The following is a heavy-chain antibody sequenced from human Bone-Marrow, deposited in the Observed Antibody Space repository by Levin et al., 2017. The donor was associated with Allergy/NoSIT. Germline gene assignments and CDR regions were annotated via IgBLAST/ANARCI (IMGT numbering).Heavy chain of an antibody. V-gene: IGHV5-51*01. Sequence: AGGSLRLSCQASGSSFTSYWFGWVRQRPGKGLEWMGLIFPRDSDTRVSPSFQGQIIMSVDKSISTAYLQWSSLKASDSAMYYCARRDSDGSNSFDYWGQGTLVTVSS. CDR3: ARRDSDGSNSFDY. D-gene: IGHD4-23*01. J-gene: IGHJ4*02. CDR2: IFPRDSDT. CDR1: GSSFTSYW.